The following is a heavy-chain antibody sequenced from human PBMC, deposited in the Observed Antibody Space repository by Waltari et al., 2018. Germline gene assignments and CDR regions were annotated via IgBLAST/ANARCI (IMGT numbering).Heavy chain of an antibody. V-gene: IGHV4-31*03. D-gene: IGHD6-13*01. CDR3: AREGVEQQLVFDY. J-gene: IGHJ4*02. CDR1: GGSISSGGYY. Sequence: QVQLQESGPGLVKPSQPLSLTCTVSGGSISSGGYYWSWIRQHPGKGLEWIGYIYYSGSTYYNPSLKSRVTISVDTSKNQFSLKLSSVTAADTAVYYCAREGVEQQLVFDYWGQGTLVTVSS. CDR2: IYYSGST.